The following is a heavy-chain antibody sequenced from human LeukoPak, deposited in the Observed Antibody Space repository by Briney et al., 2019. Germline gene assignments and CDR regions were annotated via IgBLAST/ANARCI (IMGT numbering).Heavy chain of an antibody. CDR1: GYTFTSYY. V-gene: IGHV1-46*01. CDR3: ARAYYDSSGYLHFDY. D-gene: IGHD3-22*01. J-gene: IGHJ4*02. Sequence: ASVKVSCKASGYTFTSYYMHWVRQAPGQGLEWMGIINPSGGSTSYAQKFQGRVTMTRDMSTSTVYMELSSLRSEDTAVYYCARAYYDSSGYLHFDYWGQGTLVTVSS. CDR2: INPSGGST.